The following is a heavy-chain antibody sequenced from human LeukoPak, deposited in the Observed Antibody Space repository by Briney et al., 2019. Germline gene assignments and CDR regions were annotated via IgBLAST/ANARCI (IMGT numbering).Heavy chain of an antibody. CDR1: GGSISSYY. J-gene: IGHJ6*03. CDR2: IYYSGST. CDR3: ARADPMFRGVRDMDV. D-gene: IGHD3-10*01. V-gene: IGHV4-59*01. Sequence: SETLSLTCTVSGGSISSYYWSWIRQPPGKGLEWIGYIYYSGSTNYNPSLKSRVTLSVDTSKNQFSLKLSSVTAADTAVYYCARADPMFRGVRDMDVWGKGTTVTVSS.